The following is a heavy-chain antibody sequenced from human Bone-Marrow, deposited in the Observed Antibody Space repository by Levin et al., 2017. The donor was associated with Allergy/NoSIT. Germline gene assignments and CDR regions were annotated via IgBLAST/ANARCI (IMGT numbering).Heavy chain of an antibody. J-gene: IGHJ4*02. D-gene: IGHD4-17*01. V-gene: IGHV3-23*01. CDR3: AKRSHYGDLFDY. Sequence: GGSLRLSCAASGFTFSSYAMSWVRQAPGKGLEWVSSLSGSSDNTYYADSVKGRLTISRDNSKNTLYLQMSSLRVEDTAVYCCAKRSHYGDLFDYWGQGTLVTVSS. CDR2: LSGSSDNT. CDR1: GFTFSSYA.